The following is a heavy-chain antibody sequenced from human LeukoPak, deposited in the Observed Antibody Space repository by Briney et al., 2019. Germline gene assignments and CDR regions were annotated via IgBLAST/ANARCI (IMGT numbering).Heavy chain of an antibody. CDR3: ARDGGYGYYDSSGYYPLN. CDR2: INAGNGNT. CDR1: GYTFTSYA. D-gene: IGHD3-22*01. V-gene: IGHV1-3*01. Sequence: ASVKVSCKASGYTFTSYAMHWVRQAPGQRLEWMGWINAGNGNTKYSQKFQGRVTITRDTSASTAYMELSSLRSEDTAVYYCARDGGYGYYDSSGYYPLNWGQGTLVTVSP. J-gene: IGHJ4*02.